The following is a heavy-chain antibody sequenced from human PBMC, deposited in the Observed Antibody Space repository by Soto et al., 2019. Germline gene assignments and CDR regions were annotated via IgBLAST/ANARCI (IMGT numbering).Heavy chain of an antibody. J-gene: IGHJ4*02. Sequence: QLQLQESGPGLVKASETLSFSCTVSGGSISSSSYYWGWIRQPPGKGLEWIGSIYFSGSTHYNVSLTSRVTISVDTSRNQFSLKLSSVTATDTAVYYCARHVRGWQLMLDNWGQGSLVTVSS. CDR3: ARHVRGWQLMLDN. V-gene: IGHV4-39*01. D-gene: IGHD6-13*01. CDR1: GGSISSSSYY. CDR2: IYFSGST.